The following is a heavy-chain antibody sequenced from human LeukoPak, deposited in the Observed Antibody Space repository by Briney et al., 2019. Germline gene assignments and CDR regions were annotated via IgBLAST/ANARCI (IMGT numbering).Heavy chain of an antibody. CDR2: ITNAGDST. J-gene: IGHJ1*01. Sequence: GGSLRLSCAASGFSFKSYAMSWVRQAPGKGLEWVSAITNAGDSTYSADSVKGRFTVSRDNSKNTLYLQMNSLRAEDAAVYYCAQRVGYCSSGNCYFTYWGQGTLVTVSS. CDR1: GFSFKSYA. CDR3: AQRVGYCSSGNCYFTY. D-gene: IGHD2-15*01. V-gene: IGHV3-23*01.